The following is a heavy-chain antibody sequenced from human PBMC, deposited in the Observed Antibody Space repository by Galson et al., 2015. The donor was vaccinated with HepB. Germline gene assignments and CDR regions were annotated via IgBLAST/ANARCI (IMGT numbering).Heavy chain of an antibody. V-gene: IGHV3-30-3*01. J-gene: IGHJ4*02. Sequence: SLRLSCAASGFTFSSYAMHWVRQAPGKGLEWVAVISYDGSNKYYADSVKGRFTISRDNSKNTLYLQMNSLRAEDTAVYYCAKGSPVWLVDYWGQGTLVTVSS. D-gene: IGHD5-18*01. CDR3: AKGSPVWLVDY. CDR2: ISYDGSNK. CDR1: GFTFSSYA.